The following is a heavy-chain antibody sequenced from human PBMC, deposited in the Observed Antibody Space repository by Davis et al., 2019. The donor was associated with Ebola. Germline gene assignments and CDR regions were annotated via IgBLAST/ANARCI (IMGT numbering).Heavy chain of an antibody. CDR3: ARVGSGSYLFDY. CDR1: GFTFSDYY. CDR2: ITSSGSTI. J-gene: IGHJ4*02. V-gene: IGHV3-11*01. Sequence: GESLKISCAASGFTFSDYYMSWIRQAPGKGLEWVSYITSSGSTIYYADSVKGRFTISRDNAKNSLYLQMNSLRAEDTAVYYCARVGSGSYLFDYWGQGTLVTVSS. D-gene: IGHD1-26*01.